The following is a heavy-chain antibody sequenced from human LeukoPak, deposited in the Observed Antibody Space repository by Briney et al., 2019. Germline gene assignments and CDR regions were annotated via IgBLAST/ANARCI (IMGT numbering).Heavy chain of an antibody. V-gene: IGHV1-18*01. CDR2: ISAYNGNT. J-gene: IGHJ6*02. CDR1: GGTFSSYA. D-gene: IGHD4-17*01. CDR3: AATLTVTTGSTYYGMDV. Sequence: ASVKVSCKASGGTFSSYAISWVRLAPGQGLEWMGWISAYNGNTNYAQKLQGRVTMTTDTSTSTAYMELRSLRSDDTAVYYCAATLTVTTGSTYYGMDVWGQGTTVTVSS.